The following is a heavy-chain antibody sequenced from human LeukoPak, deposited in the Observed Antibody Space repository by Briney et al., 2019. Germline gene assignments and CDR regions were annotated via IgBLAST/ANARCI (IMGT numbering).Heavy chain of an antibody. CDR1: GGTFSSYA. V-gene: IGHV1-69*04. J-gene: IGHJ5*02. Sequence: SVKVSCKASGGTFSSYAISWVRQAPGQGLEWMGRIIPILGIANYAQKFQGRVTITADKSTSTAYMELSSLRSEDTAVYYCARSSGYYYGSGNLYSWFDPWGQETLVTVSS. CDR2: IIPILGIA. CDR3: ARSSGYYYGSGNLYSWFDP. D-gene: IGHD3-10*01.